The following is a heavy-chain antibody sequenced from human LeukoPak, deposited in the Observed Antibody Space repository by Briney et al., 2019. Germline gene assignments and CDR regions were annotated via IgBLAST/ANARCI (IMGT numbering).Heavy chain of an antibody. CDR2: IYYSGST. J-gene: IGHJ5*02. Sequence: PSETLSLTCTVSGGSISGDYWSWIRQPPGKGLEWIGYIYYSGSTNYNPSLKRRVTISVDTSKNQFSLKLTSVTAADTAVYYCARAYSSSWYWNWFDPWGQGTLVTVSS. CDR3: ARAYSSSWYWNWFDP. CDR1: GGSISGDY. V-gene: IGHV4-59*01. D-gene: IGHD6-13*01.